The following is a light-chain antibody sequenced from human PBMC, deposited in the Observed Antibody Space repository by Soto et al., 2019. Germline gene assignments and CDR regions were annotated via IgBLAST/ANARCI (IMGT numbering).Light chain of an antibody. CDR3: QQSYTTPLYT. CDR1: QSISTY. CDR2: GAS. J-gene: IGKJ2*01. V-gene: IGKV1-39*01. Sequence: DIQMTQSPSSLSASVGDRVTITCRTSQSISTYLSWYQQKPGKAPKLRSYGASSLQSGVPPRFSGSGSGTDFTLTISSLQPEDFATYYCQQSYTTPLYTFGPGTKLEIK.